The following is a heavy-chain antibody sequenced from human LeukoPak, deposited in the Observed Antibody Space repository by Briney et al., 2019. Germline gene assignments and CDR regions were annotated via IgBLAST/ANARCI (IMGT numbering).Heavy chain of an antibody. CDR1: GLTFSNFW. CDR2: INTDGTTT. V-gene: IGHV3-74*01. Sequence: GGSLRLSCAASGLTFSNFWMHWDRQAPGKVLVWVSRINTDGTTTKYADSVRGRFTISRDNAKNTLFLQMSSLRVEDTAIYYCAGRKIAGTPSPDFWGQGTLVTVSS. CDR3: AGRKIAGTPSPDF. J-gene: IGHJ4*02. D-gene: IGHD1-7*01.